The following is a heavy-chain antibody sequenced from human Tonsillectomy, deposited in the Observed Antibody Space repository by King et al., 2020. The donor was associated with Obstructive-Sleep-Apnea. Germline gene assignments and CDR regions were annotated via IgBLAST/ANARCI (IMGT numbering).Heavy chain of an antibody. Sequence: VQLVESGAGVKKPGASVRVSCKASGYSFTTYGISWVRQAPGQGLEWMGWISAYNGHTNYAQKFQGRVTMTTDTSTSTAYMELKSLRSDDTAVYYCARESGKYPVFTPSYYFDHWGQGTRVTVSS. CDR2: ISAYNGHT. CDR1: GYSFTTYG. V-gene: IGHV1-18*01. CDR3: ARESGKYPVFTPSYYFDH. J-gene: IGHJ4*02. D-gene: IGHD1-26*01.